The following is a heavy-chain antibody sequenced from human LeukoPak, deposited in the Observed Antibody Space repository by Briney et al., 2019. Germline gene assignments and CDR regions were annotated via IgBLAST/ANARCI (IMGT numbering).Heavy chain of an antibody. Sequence: GGSLRLSCAASGFTFGSYGMHWVRQAPGKGLEWVAVISYDGSNKYYADSVKGRFTISRDNSKNTLYLQMNSLRAEDTAVYYCANAAPPSSYNWNKSTYYYYYGMDVWGQGTTVTVSS. CDR3: ANAAPPSSYNWNKSTYYYYYGMDV. V-gene: IGHV3-30*18. D-gene: IGHD1-1*01. J-gene: IGHJ6*02. CDR1: GFTFGSYG. CDR2: ISYDGSNK.